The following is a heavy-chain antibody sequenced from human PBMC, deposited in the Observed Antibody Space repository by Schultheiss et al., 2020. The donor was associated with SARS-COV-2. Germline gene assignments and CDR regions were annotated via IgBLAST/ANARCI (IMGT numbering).Heavy chain of an antibody. D-gene: IGHD3-3*01. CDR2: IIPIFGTA. CDR3: ARWSGYDFWRGYYKGWFDP. J-gene: IGHJ5*02. V-gene: IGHV1-69*13. Sequence: SVKVSCKASGYTFTSYDINWVRQAPGQGLEWMGGIIPIFGTANYAQKFQGRVTITADESTSTAYMELSSLRSEDTAVYYCARWSGYDFWRGYYKGWFDPWGQGTLVTVSS. CDR1: GYTFTSYD.